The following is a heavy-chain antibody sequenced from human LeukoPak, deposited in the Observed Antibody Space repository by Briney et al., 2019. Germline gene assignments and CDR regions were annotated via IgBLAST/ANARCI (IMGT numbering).Heavy chain of an antibody. V-gene: IGHV3-23*01. J-gene: IGHJ3*02. CDR3: SKVWLKNSLDGFDM. CDR2: INTSGGST. D-gene: IGHD3-16*01. CDR1: GFTLSSYA. Sequence: GGSLRLSCAASGFTLSSYAMSWVRQAPGKGLEWVSGINTSGGSTYYADSVKGRFTISRDNSKNTLYLQMSTLRAEDTAVYYCSKVWLKNSLDGFDMWAQGTKVTVSS.